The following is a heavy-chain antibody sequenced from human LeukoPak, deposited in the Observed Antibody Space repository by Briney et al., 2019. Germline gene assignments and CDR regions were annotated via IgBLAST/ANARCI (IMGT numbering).Heavy chain of an antibody. CDR3: ARGGSGYDSFYYYGMDV. Sequence: SDTLSLTCTVSVGSISSYYWSWIRQPPGKGLEWIGYIYDSGSTNYNPSPKSRVTISVDTPQNQFSLKLSSVTAADTAVYYCARGGSGYDSFYYYGMDVWGQGTTVTVSS. CDR1: VGSISSYY. D-gene: IGHD5-12*01. CDR2: IYDSGST. J-gene: IGHJ6*02. V-gene: IGHV4-59*07.